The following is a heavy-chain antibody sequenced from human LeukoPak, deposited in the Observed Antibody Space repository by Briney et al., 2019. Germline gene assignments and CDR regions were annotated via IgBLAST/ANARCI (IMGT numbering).Heavy chain of an antibody. J-gene: IGHJ4*02. CDR1: GFTFSIYG. V-gene: IGHV3-30*02. Sequence: PGGSLRLSCAASGFTFSIYGMHWVRQAPGKGLEWVAFIGFDGRNKYYADSVKGRFTISRDNSKNTLYLQMNSLRAEDTTVYYCAKDRNVYYETSGYYDDWGQGTLVTVSS. CDR2: IGFDGRNK. D-gene: IGHD3-22*01. CDR3: AKDRNVYYETSGYYDD.